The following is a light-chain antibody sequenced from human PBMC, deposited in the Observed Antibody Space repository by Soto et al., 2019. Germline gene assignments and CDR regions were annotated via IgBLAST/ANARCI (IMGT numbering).Light chain of an antibody. J-gene: IGLJ2*01. Sequence: QSVLTQPPSVSGAPGQTVTISCTGSSSNIGADYDVHWYQQLPGTAPKLLIYGNSNRPSGVPDRFSGSKSGTSASLAVTGLPAEDEADYYCQSYDSSLRRVFGRGTKLTVL. CDR1: SSNIGADYD. V-gene: IGLV1-40*01. CDR3: QSYDSSLRRV. CDR2: GNS.